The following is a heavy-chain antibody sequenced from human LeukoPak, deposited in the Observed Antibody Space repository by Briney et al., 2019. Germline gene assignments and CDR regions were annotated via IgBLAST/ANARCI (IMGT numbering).Heavy chain of an antibody. V-gene: IGHV3-7*03. CDR2: IKQDGWLT. Sequence: PGGSLRLSCATAGFIFSDFWMTWVRQAPGKGLVGVANIKQDGWLTFYIGSAKGRFTIFRDNAKSSLYLQMKSLRGRDSAVYDWETDSYTREWHDIKSYYWGQGTLVTVSS. D-gene: IGHD3-9*01. CDR1: GFIFSDFW. CDR3: ETDSYTREWHDIKSYY. J-gene: IGHJ4*02.